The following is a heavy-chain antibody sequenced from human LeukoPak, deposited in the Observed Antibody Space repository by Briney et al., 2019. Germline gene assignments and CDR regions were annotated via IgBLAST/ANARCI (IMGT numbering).Heavy chain of an antibody. J-gene: IGHJ4*02. D-gene: IGHD3-16*02. V-gene: IGHV3-30-3*01. Sequence: GGSLRLSCAASGFTFSSYAMHWVRQAPGKGLEWVAVISYDGSNKYYADSVKGRFTISRDNSKNTLYLQMNSLRAEDTAVYYCARENSENEFYVWGSYRYLAVDYWGQGTLVTVSS. CDR3: ARENSENEFYVWGSYRYLAVDY. CDR2: ISYDGSNK. CDR1: GFTFSSYA.